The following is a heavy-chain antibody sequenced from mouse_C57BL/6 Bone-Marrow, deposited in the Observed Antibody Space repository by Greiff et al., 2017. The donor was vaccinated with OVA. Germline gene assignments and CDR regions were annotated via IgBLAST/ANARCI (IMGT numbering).Heavy chain of an antibody. CDR2: IHPNSGST. CDR3: ASGRYYSNYAWFAY. CDR1: GYTFTSYW. D-gene: IGHD2-5*01. J-gene: IGHJ3*01. V-gene: IGHV1-64*01. Sequence: VQLQQPGAELVKPGASVKLSCKASGYTFTSYWMHWVKQRPGQGLEWIGMIHPNSGSTNYNEKFKSKATLTVDKSSSTAYMQLSSLTSEDSAVYYCASGRYYSNYAWFAYWGQGTLVTVSA.